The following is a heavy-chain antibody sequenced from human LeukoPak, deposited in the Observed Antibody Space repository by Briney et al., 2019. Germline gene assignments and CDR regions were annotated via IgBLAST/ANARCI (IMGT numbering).Heavy chain of an antibody. CDR3: ASQYSGSYFWFDP. V-gene: IGHV4-4*09. J-gene: IGHJ5*02. CDR2: IYGTGST. D-gene: IGHD1-26*01. Sequence: AETLSLTCTVSGGSIGCHYWTWVRQPPGKGREWIGYIYGTGSTNYNPSLKSRVTISVDTSKNQFSLKLSSVTAADTAVYYCASQYSGSYFWFDPWGQGTLVTVSS. CDR1: GGSIGCHY.